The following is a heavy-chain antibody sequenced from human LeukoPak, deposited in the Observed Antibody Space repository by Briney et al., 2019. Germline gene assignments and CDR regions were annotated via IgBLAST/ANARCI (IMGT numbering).Heavy chain of an antibody. J-gene: IGHJ6*03. D-gene: IGHD3-10*01. CDR3: ARGPRITLIRGGQWYYYMDV. Sequence: GGSVKVSCKASGYTFTGSYMHWVRQAPGQGLEWMGLINPSGGSTNYAQKFQGRVTMTRDTSTSTVYMELSSLRSEDTAVYYCARGPRITLIRGGQWYYYMDVWGKGTTVTISS. V-gene: IGHV1-46*01. CDR1: GYTFTGSY. CDR2: INPSGGST.